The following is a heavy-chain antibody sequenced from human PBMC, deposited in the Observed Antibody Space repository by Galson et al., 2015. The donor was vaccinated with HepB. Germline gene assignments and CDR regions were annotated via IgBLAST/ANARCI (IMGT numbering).Heavy chain of an antibody. CDR1: GFTFSSYA. Sequence: SLRLSCAASGFTFSSYAMHWVRQAPGKGLEWVAVISYDGSNKYYADSVKGRFTISRDNSKNTLYLQMNSLRAEDTAVYYCARDYRAVGYGDYAGYWGQGTLVTVSS. CDR3: ARDYRAVGYGDYAGY. V-gene: IGHV3-30-3*01. D-gene: IGHD4-17*01. CDR2: ISYDGSNK. J-gene: IGHJ4*02.